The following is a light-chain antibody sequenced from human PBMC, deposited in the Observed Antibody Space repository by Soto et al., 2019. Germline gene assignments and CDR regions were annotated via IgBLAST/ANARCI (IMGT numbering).Light chain of an antibody. CDR1: QSISIW. CDR3: QQYNSYPWT. J-gene: IGKJ1*01. CDR2: KAS. V-gene: IGKV1-5*03. Sequence: DIQMTQSPSTLSASVGDRVTITCRAIQSISIWLAWHQQKPGKAPKLLIYKASSLESGVPSRFSGSGSGTDFTLTISSLQPDDFATYYFQQYNSYPWTFGQGTKVEIK.